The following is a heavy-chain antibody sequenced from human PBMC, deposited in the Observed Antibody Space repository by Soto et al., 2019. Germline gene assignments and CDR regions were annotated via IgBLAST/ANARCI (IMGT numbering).Heavy chain of an antibody. D-gene: IGHD3-22*01. CDR1: GFTFDDYA. CDR2: ISWNSGSI. J-gene: IGHJ4*02. V-gene: IGHV3-9*01. Sequence: EVQLVESGGGLVQPGRSLRLSCAASGFTFDDYAMHWVRQAPGKGLEWVSGISWNSGSIGYADSVKGRFTISRDNAKNSLYLQMNSLRAEDTALYYCAKGYDSSGYPLDYWGQGTLVTVSS. CDR3: AKGYDSSGYPLDY.